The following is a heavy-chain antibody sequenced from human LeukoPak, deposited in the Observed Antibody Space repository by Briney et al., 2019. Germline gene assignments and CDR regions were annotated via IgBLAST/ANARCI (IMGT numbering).Heavy chain of an antibody. V-gene: IGHV3-7*01. D-gene: IGHD5-24*01. Sequence: GGSLRLSCAASGFTFSSYWMSWVRQAPGKGLEWVANIKQDGSEKYYVDSVKGRFTISRDNAKNSLYLQMNSLRAEDTAVYYCARDFSVATIYYYYYYMDVWGKGTTVTVSS. CDR3: ARDFSVATIYYYYYYMDV. CDR1: GFTFSSYW. CDR2: IKQDGSEK. J-gene: IGHJ6*03.